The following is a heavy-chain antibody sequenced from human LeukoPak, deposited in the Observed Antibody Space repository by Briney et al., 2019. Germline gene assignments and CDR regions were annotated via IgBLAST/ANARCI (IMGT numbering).Heavy chain of an antibody. CDR1: GFTFSSYA. CDR2: ISGSGGST. CDR3: AKGANYYGSGSYYNDY. J-gene: IGHJ4*02. V-gene: IGHV3-23*01. D-gene: IGHD3-10*01. Sequence: GGSLRLSCAASGFTFSSYAMSWVRQAPGKGLEWVSAISGSGGSTYYADSVKGRLTISRDNSKNTLYLQMNSLRAEDTAVYYCAKGANYYGSGSYYNDYWGQGTLVTVSS.